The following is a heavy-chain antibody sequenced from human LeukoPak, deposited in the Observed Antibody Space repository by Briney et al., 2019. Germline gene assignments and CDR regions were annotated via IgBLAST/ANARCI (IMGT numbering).Heavy chain of an antibody. J-gene: IGHJ4*02. CDR1: GFTFSSHE. CDR3: ARNYGGYSH. V-gene: IGHV3-48*03. Sequence: GGSLRLSCAASGFTFSSHEMNWVRQAPGKGLEWISYISNGGRTIFYADSVKGRFTISRDNAKNSLFLQMNSLRAEDTALYYCARNYGGYSHWGQGTLVTVSS. CDR2: ISNGGRTI. D-gene: IGHD4-23*01.